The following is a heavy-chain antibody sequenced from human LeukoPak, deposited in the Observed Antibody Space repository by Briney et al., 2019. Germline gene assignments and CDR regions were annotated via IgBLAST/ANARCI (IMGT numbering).Heavy chain of an antibody. J-gene: IGHJ4*02. CDR2: IYYSGST. V-gene: IGHV4-39*01. CDR3: ATPGSVLIFAGFDY. D-gene: IGHD2-8*01. Sequence: SETLSLTCTVSGGSISISSYYWGWIRQLPGQGLEWIGSIYYSGSTYYNQSLKSRVTISVDTSKNQFSLKLNSVTAADTAVYYCATPGSVLIFAGFDYWGEGTVVTVSS. CDR1: GGSISISSYY.